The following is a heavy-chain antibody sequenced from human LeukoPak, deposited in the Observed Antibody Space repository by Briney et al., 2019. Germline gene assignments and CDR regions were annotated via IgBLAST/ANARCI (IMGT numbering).Heavy chain of an antibody. J-gene: IGHJ4*02. Sequence: PGRSLRLSCAASGFTFSSYDMHWVRQAPGKGLEWVAVIWYDGSNKYYADSVKGRFTISRDNSKNTLYLQVNSLRAEDTAVYYCARDNPIGFGQLSARDYWGQGTLVTVSS. CDR3: ARDNPIGFGQLSARDY. V-gene: IGHV3-33*01. CDR1: GFTFSSYD. D-gene: IGHD3-10*01. CDR2: IWYDGSNK.